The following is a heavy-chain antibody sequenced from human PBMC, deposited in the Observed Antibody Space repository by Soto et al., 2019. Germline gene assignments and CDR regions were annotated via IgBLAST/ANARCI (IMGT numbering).Heavy chain of an antibody. CDR3: ARSLSGDNWFDP. CDR1: GGTFSSYT. Sequence: QVQLVQSGAEVMKPGSSVKVSCKASGGTFSSYTISWVRQAPGQGLEWMGRIIPILGIANYAQKFQGKVTIPADKSTSTANMELSSLRSEDTAVYYCARSLSGDNWFDPWGQGTLVTVSS. J-gene: IGHJ5*02. V-gene: IGHV1-69*02. CDR2: IIPILGIA. D-gene: IGHD3-16*02.